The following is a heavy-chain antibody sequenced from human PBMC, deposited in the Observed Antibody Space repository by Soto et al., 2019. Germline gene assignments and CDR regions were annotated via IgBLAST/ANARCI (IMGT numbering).Heavy chain of an antibody. J-gene: IGHJ2*01. Sequence: PWGSLRLSCAASGFTFSDHFMDWVRQAPGKGLEWVGRAKSRAYGYATQYAASVKGRFTVSRDDSENSLYLQMNTLKTDDTAVYYCASPELAGDDIGDRYFDFWGRGNMLNVSS. CDR2: AKSRAYGYAT. V-gene: IGHV3-72*01. CDR1: GFTFSDHF. D-gene: IGHD2-21*01. CDR3: ASPELAGDDIGDRYFDF.